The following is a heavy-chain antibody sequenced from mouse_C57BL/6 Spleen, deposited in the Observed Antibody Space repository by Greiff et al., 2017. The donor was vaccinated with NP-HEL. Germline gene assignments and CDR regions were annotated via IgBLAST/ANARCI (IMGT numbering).Heavy chain of an antibody. V-gene: IGHV5-9-1*02. CDR2: ISSGGDYI. Sequence: EVKLMESGEGLVKPGGSLKLSCAASGFTFSSYAMSWVRQTPEKRLEWVAYISSGGDYIYYADTVKGRFTISRDNARNTLYLQMSSLKSEDTAMYYCTRDSYDYVWFAYWGQGTLVTVSA. CDR1: GFTFSSYA. D-gene: IGHD2-4*01. CDR3: TRDSYDYVWFAY. J-gene: IGHJ3*01.